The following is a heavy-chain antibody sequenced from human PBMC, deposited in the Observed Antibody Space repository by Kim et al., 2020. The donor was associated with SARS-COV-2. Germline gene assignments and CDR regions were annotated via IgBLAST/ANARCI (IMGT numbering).Heavy chain of an antibody. Sequence: DAKKFQGRVTITADESTSTAYMELSSLRSEDTAVYYCARLDGDSSGYYPYWGQGTLVTVSS. CDR3: ARLDGDSSGYYPY. V-gene: IGHV1-69*01. J-gene: IGHJ4*02. D-gene: IGHD3-22*01.